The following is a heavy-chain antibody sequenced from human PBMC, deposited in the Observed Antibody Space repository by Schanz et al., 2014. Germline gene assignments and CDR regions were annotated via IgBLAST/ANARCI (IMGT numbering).Heavy chain of an antibody. CDR3: AKTLFPGGTQTFGN. Sequence: VQLVESGGGLVQPGGSLRLSCAASGFTFSDYYMSWIRQAPGKGLEWVSYVSRSTPDIYYADSVKGRFTMSRDNAKNSVFLQMNSLRAEDTAVYYCAKTLFPGGTQTFGNWGRGTLVTVSS. V-gene: IGHV3-11*06. J-gene: IGHJ4*02. CDR1: GFTFSDYY. CDR2: VSRSTPDI. D-gene: IGHD2-8*02.